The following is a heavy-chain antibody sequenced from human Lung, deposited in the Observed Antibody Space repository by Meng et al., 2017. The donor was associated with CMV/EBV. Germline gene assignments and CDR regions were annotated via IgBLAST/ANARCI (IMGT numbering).Heavy chain of an antibody. D-gene: IGHD3-3*01. Sequence: LKISXAASGFTFSSYSMNWVRQAPGKGLEWVSSISSNSSYRYYADSVKGRFTVSRDNAKNSLYLQMNSLRAEDTAVYYCARDLRNPPTSFGGVRTHVRYFDSWGQGTLVTVSS. V-gene: IGHV3-21*01. CDR1: GFTFSSYS. CDR3: ARDLRNPPTSFGGVRTHVRYFDS. J-gene: IGHJ4*02. CDR2: ISSNSSYR.